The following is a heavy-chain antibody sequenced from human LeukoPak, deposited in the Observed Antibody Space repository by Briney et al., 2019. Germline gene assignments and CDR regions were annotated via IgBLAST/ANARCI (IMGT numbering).Heavy chain of an antibody. Sequence: SETLSLTCTVSGGSISSSSYYWGWIRQPPGKGLEWIGSIYYSGSTYYNPSLKSRVTISVDTSKNQFSLKLSSVTAADTAVYYCARGPDTFGGVIVIHWGQGTLVTVSS. CDR3: ARGPDTFGGVIVIH. V-gene: IGHV4-39*07. J-gene: IGHJ4*02. D-gene: IGHD3-16*02. CDR2: IYYSGST. CDR1: GGSISSSSYY.